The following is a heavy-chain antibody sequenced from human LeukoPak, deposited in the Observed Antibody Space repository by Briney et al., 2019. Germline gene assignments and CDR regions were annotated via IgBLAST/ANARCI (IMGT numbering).Heavy chain of an antibody. CDR3: VKGQGRIAGTYYGMDV. CDR2: ISGSGGST. D-gene: IGHD6-13*01. CDR1: GFTFSSYA. V-gene: IGHV3-23*01. J-gene: IGHJ6*02. Sequence: GGSLRLSCAASGFTFSSYAMSWVRQAPGKGLEWVSAISGSGGSTYYADSVKGRFTISRDNSKNTLYLQMSSLRAEDTAVYYCVKGQGRIAGTYYGMDVWGQGTTVTVSS.